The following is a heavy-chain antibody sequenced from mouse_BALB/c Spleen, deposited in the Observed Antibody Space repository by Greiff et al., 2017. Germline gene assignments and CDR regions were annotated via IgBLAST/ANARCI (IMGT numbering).Heavy chain of an antibody. CDR1: GYSITSDYA. J-gene: IGHJ4*01. CDR2: ISYSGST. CDR3: TRHYYGAYYYAMDY. D-gene: IGHD1-2*01. V-gene: IGHV3-2*02. Sequence: EVQLQQSGPGLVKPSQSLSLTCTVTGYSITSDYAWTWIRQFPGNKLEWMGYISYSGSTRYNPSLKSRISITRDTYKNQFFLQLNSVTTEDTATYYCTRHYYGAYYYAMDYWGQGTSVTVSS.